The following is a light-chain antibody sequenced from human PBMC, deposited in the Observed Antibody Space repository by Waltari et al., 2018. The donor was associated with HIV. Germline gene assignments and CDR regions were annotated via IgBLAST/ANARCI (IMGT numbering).Light chain of an antibody. Sequence: QYLLPQPPSASWTPGQRVTISCSGSYSNIGSNTVNWHQQLPGSAPRALIYNNDQRPSGVPDRFSGSKSGTSASLAISGLQSEDQGDYYCASWDDKLDGWVFGGGTRLTVL. CDR1: YSNIGSNT. J-gene: IGLJ3*02. CDR3: ASWDDKLDGWV. V-gene: IGLV1-44*01. CDR2: NND.